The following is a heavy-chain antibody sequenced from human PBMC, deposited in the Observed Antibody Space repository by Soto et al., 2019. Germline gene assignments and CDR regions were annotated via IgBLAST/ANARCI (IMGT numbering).Heavy chain of an antibody. Sequence: GGSLRLSCAASEFTFTYAWMSWVRQAPGKGLEWVGRIKSKTDGGTTDYAAPVKGRFTISRDESQNALYLQMNSLKTEDTAVYYCTSLYYGHWGQGTLVTVSS. D-gene: IGHD3-16*02. CDR3: TSLYYGH. V-gene: IGHV3-15*01. J-gene: IGHJ4*02. CDR1: EFTFTYAW. CDR2: IKSKTDGGTT.